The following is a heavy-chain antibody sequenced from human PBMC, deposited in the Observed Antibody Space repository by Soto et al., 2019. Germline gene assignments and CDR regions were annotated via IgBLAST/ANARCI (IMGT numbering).Heavy chain of an antibody. CDR2: MYYSGST. J-gene: IGHJ6*02. CDR1: RGAISTGDYY. Sequence: PSETLSLTCTVSRGAISTGDYYWSWIRQPPGKGLEWIGYMYYSGSTYSNPSLKSRVTISVDTSKNQFSLKLSSVTAADTAVYYCARVLQRLENYYYYGWDVWGQGTTVTVSS. CDR3: ARVLQRLENYYYYGWDV. D-gene: IGHD6-25*01. V-gene: IGHV4-30-4*01.